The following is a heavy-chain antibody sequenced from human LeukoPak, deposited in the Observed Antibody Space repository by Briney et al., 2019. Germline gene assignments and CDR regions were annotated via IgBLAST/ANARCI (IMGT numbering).Heavy chain of an antibody. Sequence: PSETLSLTCSVSGASISGYYYNWIRQPPGKGLEWIGYVYYSGITIFNPSLKSRVTMSVDTSKNQFSLKVSSVTAADTAVYYCARVLLSSGSSTWGQGTLVTDSS. D-gene: IGHD3-22*01. CDR2: VYYSGIT. CDR3: ARVLLSSGSST. J-gene: IGHJ5*02. CDR1: GASISGYY. V-gene: IGHV4-59*01.